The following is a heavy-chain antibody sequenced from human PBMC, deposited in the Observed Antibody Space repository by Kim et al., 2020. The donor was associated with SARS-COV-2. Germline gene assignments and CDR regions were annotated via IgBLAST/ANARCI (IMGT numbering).Heavy chain of an antibody. D-gene: IGHD3-3*01. CDR1: GFTFSSYS. CDR2: ISSSSSYI. J-gene: IGHJ6*02. Sequence: GGSMRLSCAASGFTFSSYSMNWVRQAPGNGLEWVSSISSSSSYIYYADSVKGRFTISRDNAKNSLYLQMNSLRAEDTAVYYCARDFNFWSGSGMDVWGQGTTVTVSS. CDR3: ARDFNFWSGSGMDV. V-gene: IGHV3-21*01.